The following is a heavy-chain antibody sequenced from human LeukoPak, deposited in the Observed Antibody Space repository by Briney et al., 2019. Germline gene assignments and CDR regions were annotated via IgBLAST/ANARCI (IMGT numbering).Heavy chain of an antibody. J-gene: IGHJ4*02. D-gene: IGHD3-16*01. CDR3: AVPRLWGRGPFDY. CDR2: IIPILGIA. CDR1: GGTFSSYA. V-gene: IGHV1-69*04. Sequence: SVKVSCKASGGTFSSYAISWVRQAPGRGLEWMGRIIPILGIANYAQKFQGRVTITADKSTNTAYMELSSLRSEDTAVYYCAVPRLWGRGPFDYWGQGTLVTVSS.